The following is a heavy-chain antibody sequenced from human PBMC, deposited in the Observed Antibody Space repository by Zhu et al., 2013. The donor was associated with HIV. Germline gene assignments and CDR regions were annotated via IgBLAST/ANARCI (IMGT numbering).Heavy chain of an antibody. CDR1: GYTFTSYA. V-gene: IGHV1-3*01. D-gene: IGHD3-10*01. CDR3: ARAGLRAVTWLDWFDP. Sequence: QVQLVQSGAEVKKPGASVKVSCKASGYTFTSYAMHWVRQAPGQRLEWMGWINAGNGNTKYSQKFQGRVTITRDTSASTAYMELSSLRSEDTAVYYCARAGLRAVTWLDWFDPWGQGTLVTVSS. J-gene: IGHJ5*02. CDR2: INAGNGNT.